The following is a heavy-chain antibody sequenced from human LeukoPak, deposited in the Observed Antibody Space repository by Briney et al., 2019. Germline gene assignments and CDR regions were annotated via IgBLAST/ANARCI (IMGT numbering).Heavy chain of an antibody. CDR2: IKQDGSEK. D-gene: IGHD6-19*01. Sequence: GGSLRLSCAASGFTFSSYWMSWVRQAPGKGLEWVANIKQDGSEKYYVDSVKGRFTISRDNAKNSLYLQMNSLRAEDTAVYYCARELAAVAGTETFDYWGQGTLVTVSS. J-gene: IGHJ4*02. CDR1: GFTFSSYW. V-gene: IGHV3-7*01. CDR3: ARELAAVAGTETFDY.